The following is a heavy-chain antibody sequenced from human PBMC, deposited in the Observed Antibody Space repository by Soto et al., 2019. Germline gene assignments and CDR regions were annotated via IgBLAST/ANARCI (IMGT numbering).Heavy chain of an antibody. CDR2: IYYRGTT. CDR1: GGSITSSSYY. CDR3: ARGGGSPYHDHEFDY. Sequence: SETLSLTCTVSGGSITSSSYYWTWIRKPPGQGPEWIGCIYYRGTTNYNASFNSRVTISVDTSKNQFSLKLTSVTTADTAVYYCARGGGSPYHDHEFDYWGQGILVTVSS. D-gene: IGHD2-2*01. V-gene: IGHV4-61*01. J-gene: IGHJ4*02.